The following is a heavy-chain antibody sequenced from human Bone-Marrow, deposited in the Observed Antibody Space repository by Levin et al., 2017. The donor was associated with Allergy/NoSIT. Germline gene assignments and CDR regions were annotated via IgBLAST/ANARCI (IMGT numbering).Heavy chain of an antibody. CDR3: AHRRGSDLTTKNWLDP. CDR2: IYSDDDK. V-gene: IGHV2-5*02. CDR1: GFSLSTSGVG. D-gene: IGHD3-10*01. J-gene: IGHJ5*02. Sequence: SGPTLLKPTQTLTLTCTFSGFSLSTSGVGVDWIRQSPGNALEWLAPIYSDDDKRYSPSLKSRLTITQDTSNNQVVLTMTNMDPLDTATYYCAHRRGSDLTTKNWLDPWGQGTRVTVSS.